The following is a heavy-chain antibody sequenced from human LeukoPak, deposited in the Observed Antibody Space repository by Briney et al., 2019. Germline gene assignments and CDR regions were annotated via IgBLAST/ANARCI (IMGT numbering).Heavy chain of an antibody. CDR2: INYSGST. J-gene: IGHJ4*02. V-gene: IGHV4-31*03. CDR1: GGSISSGGYY. Sequence: SETLSLTCTVSGGSISSGGYYWSWIRQHPGKGLEWIGYINYSGSTYYNPSLKSRVTISVDTSKNQFSLKLSSVTAADTAVYYCARDGSGYFRFDYWGQGTLVTVSS. D-gene: IGHD3-22*01. CDR3: ARDGSGYFRFDY.